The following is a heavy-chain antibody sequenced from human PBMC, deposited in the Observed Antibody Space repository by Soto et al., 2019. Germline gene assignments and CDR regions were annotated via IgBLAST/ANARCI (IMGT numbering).Heavy chain of an antibody. V-gene: IGHV4-59*08. Sequence: QVQLQESGPGLVKPSETLSLTCTVSGGSISSYYWSWIRQPPGKGLEWIGYIYYSGSTNYNPSLXSXAXIXXATSKNQFSLRLNSVTAADTAVYYCARRWGGTFDIWGQGTMVTVSS. D-gene: IGHD3-10*01. CDR1: GGSISSYY. CDR3: ARRWGGTFDI. CDR2: IYYSGST. J-gene: IGHJ3*02.